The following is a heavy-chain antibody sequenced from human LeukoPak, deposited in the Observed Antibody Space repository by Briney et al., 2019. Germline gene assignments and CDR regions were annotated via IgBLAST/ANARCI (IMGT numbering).Heavy chain of an antibody. Sequence: PGGSLRLSCAASGFTFSSYSMNWVRQAPGKGLEWVSSISSSSSYIYYADSVKGRFTISRDNAKNSLYLQMNSLGAEDTAVYYCARGDDDYLVYWGQGTLVTVSS. D-gene: IGHD3-3*01. CDR2: ISSSSSYI. J-gene: IGHJ4*02. CDR1: GFTFSSYS. V-gene: IGHV3-21*01. CDR3: ARGDDDYLVY.